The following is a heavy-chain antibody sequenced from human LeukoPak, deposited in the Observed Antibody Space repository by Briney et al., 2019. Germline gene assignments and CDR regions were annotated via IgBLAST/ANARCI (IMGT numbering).Heavy chain of an antibody. CDR2: IYTSWST. V-gene: IGHV4-61*02. Sequence: SQTLSLTCTVSGGSISSGSYYWSWIRQPAGKGLVWIGRIYTSWSTNDNPSLKSRVTISVDTSKNQFSLKLSSVTAADTAVYYCARESMISGGSDYWGQGTLVTVSS. CDR3: ARESMISGGSDY. J-gene: IGHJ4*02. D-gene: IGHD3-16*01. CDR1: GGSISSGSYY.